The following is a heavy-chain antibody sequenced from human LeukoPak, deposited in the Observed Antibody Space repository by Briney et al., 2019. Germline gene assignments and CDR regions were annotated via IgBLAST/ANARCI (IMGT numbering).Heavy chain of an antibody. CDR1: GFTFCTYW. D-gene: IGHD2-2*02. V-gene: IGHV3-7*03. J-gene: IGHJ4*02. CDR2: INQDGSQT. Sequence: GGPLRLSCAASGFTFCTYWMRWLRQAPGKGLEGVANINQDGSQTYYVVSVKGRFTISRDNANNLVHLQMNSLRGEDTAVYYRARDAIPGHFDYWGQGILVTVSS. CDR3: ARDAIPGHFDY.